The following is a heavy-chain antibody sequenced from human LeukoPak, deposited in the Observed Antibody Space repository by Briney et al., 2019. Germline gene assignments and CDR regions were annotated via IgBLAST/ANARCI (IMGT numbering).Heavy chain of an antibody. CDR3: AKDYYDSSGYFLQLHDAFDI. J-gene: IGHJ3*02. V-gene: IGHV3-33*06. D-gene: IGHD3-22*01. CDR2: IWYDGTNK. CDR1: GFTFSSYG. Sequence: GGSLRLSCAASGFTFSSYGMHWVRQAPGKGLEWVAVIWYDGTNKYYADSVKGRFTISRDNSKNTLYLQMNSLRAEDTAVYYCAKDYYDSSGYFLQLHDAFDIWGQGTMVTVSS.